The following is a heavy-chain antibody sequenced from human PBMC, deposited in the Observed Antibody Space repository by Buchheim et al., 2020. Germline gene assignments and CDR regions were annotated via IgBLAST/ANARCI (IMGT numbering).Heavy chain of an antibody. CDR3: ARESPPSSSGFDAFDI. CDR2: IYSGGST. D-gene: IGHD6-19*01. J-gene: IGHJ3*02. Sequence: EVQLVESGGGLVQPGGSLRLSCAASGFTVSSNYMSWVRQAPGKGLEWVSVIYSGGSTYYADSVKGRFTISRDNSKNTLSLQMNSLRAEDTAVYYCARESPPSSSGFDAFDIWGQGT. V-gene: IGHV3-66*01. CDR1: GFTVSSNY.